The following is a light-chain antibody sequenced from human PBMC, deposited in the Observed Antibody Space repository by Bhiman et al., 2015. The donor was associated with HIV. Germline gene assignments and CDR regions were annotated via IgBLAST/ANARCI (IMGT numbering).Light chain of an antibody. Sequence: QSALTQPASVSGSPGQSITISCTGTSSDVGGYNYVSWYQQHPGKAPKLMIYDVSKRPSGVSNRFSGSKSGNTASLTISGLQAEDESDYYCCSYAGTNYYVFGTGTKVTVL. CDR1: SSDVGGYNY. CDR2: DVS. V-gene: IGLV2-23*02. CDR3: CSYAGTNYYV. J-gene: IGLJ1*01.